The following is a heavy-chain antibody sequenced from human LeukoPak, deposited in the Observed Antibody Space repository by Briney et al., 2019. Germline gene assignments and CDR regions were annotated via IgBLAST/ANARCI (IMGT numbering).Heavy chain of an antibody. CDR1: GYTFTGYY. D-gene: IGHD6-19*01. CDR2: INPNSGGT. V-gene: IGHV1-2*02. Sequence: ASVKVSCKTSGYTFTGYYMHWVRHAPGQGLEWMGWINPNSGGTDYAQKFQGRVTMTRDTSISTAYMELSRLRSDDTAVYYCARAREIGRVAVAGTTFVYWGQGTLVTVSS. CDR3: ARAREIGRVAVAGTTFVY. J-gene: IGHJ4*02.